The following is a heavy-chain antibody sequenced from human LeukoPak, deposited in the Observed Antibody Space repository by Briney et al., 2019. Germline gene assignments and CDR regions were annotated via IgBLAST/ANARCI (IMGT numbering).Heavy chain of an antibody. CDR2: INPNSGDT. CDR1: GYSFTDYF. J-gene: IGHJ4*02. V-gene: IGHV1-2*02. D-gene: IGHD3-10*01. CDR3: ARTYYYGSGSYYGDY. Sequence: ASVKVSCKASGYSFTDYFVHWVRQAPGQGLEWMGLINPNSGDTNCAQKFQGRVTMTRDTSISTAYMELSGLRSDDTAVFYCARTYYYGSGSYYGDYWGQGTLVTVSS.